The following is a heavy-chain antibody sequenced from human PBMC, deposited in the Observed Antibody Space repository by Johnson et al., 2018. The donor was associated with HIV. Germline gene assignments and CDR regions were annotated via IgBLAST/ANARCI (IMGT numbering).Heavy chain of an antibody. D-gene: IGHD3-16*01. Sequence: VQLVESGGGLVQPGGSLRLSCAASGFTFSSYWMSWVRQAPGKGLEWVANIKQDGSEKYYVDSVKGRFTISRVNSKNMLYLQMNSLRVEDTAVYYCARGSRYTFDNDDVHLLHAFDIWGQGTVVTVSS. CDR3: ARGSRYTFDNDDVHLLHAFDI. J-gene: IGHJ3*02. V-gene: IGHV3-7*01. CDR1: GFTFSSYW. CDR2: IKQDGSEK.